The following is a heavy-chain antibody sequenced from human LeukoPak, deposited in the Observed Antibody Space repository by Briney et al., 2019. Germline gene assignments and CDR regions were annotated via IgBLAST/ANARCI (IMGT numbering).Heavy chain of an antibody. CDR1: GFSVSSNY. J-gene: IGHJ4*02. CDR2: IYSDGST. Sequence: GGSLRLSCAASGFSVSSNYMNWVRQAPGKGLEWVSIIYSDGSTDYADSVKGRFTISRDNSKNTLYLQMNSLRAEDTAVYYCAKGGILLWFGESSYWGQGTLVTVSS. V-gene: IGHV3-53*05. CDR3: AKGGILLWFGESSY. D-gene: IGHD3-10*01.